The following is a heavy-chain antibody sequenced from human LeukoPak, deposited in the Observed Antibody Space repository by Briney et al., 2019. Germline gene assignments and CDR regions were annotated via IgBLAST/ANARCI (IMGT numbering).Heavy chain of an antibody. D-gene: IGHD3-10*01. V-gene: IGHV4-34*01. CDR3: ARGLSLRYYGSGSYFY. J-gene: IGHJ4*02. CDR1: GGSFSGYY. CDR2: INHSGST. Sequence: NSSETLSLTCAVYGGSFSGYYWSWIRQPPGKGLEWLGEINHSGSTNYNPSLKSRVTISVDTSNNQFSLKLSSVTAADTAVYYCARGLSLRYYGSGSYFYWGQGTLVTVSS.